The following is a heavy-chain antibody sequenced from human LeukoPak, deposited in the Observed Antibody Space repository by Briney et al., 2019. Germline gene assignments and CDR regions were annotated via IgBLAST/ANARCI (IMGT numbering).Heavy chain of an antibody. V-gene: IGHV3-23*01. CDR2: ISGGGDST. Sequence: PGGSLRLSCAASGFTFSSSAMSWVRQAPGKGLEWVSGISGGGDSTYCADSVKGRFTISRDNSKNTLYLQMNNLRAEDTAVYYCAKGTPRWLQLDYWGQGTLVTVSS. CDR1: GFTFSSSA. CDR3: AKGTPRWLQLDY. D-gene: IGHD5-24*01. J-gene: IGHJ4*02.